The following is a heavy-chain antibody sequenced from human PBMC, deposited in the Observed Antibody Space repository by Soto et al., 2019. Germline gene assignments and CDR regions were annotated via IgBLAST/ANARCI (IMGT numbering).Heavy chain of an antibody. D-gene: IGHD6-19*01. V-gene: IGHV1-2*04. CDR2: INPNSGGT. J-gene: IGHJ4*02. CDR3: ARALHSSGWPYYFDY. CDR1: GYTFTGYY. Sequence: ASVKVSCKASGYTFTGYYMHWVRQAPGQGLEWMGWINPNSGGTNYAQKFQGWVTMTRDTSISTAYMELSRLRSDDTAVYYCARALHSSGWPYYFDYWGQGTLVTVSS.